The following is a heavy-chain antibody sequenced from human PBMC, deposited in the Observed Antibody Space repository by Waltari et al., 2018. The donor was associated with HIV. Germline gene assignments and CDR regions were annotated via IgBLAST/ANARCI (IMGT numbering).Heavy chain of an antibody. D-gene: IGHD2-8*01. Sequence: EVQLVQSGAQVKKPGESLKISCKASGNSFTTYWIGWVRQLPGKGLEWMGIIYPGDSDTRYSPSFQGQVTISADKSISTAYLQWSSLQASDTAMYYCTKGMYANEDYFGYWGQGTLVTVSS. CDR2: IYPGDSDT. CDR1: GNSFTTYW. CDR3: TKGMYANEDYFGY. J-gene: IGHJ4*02. V-gene: IGHV5-51*03.